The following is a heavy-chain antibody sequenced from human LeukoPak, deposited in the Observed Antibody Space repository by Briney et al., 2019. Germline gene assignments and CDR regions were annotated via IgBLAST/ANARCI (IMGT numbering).Heavy chain of an antibody. J-gene: IGHJ4*02. CDR3: ARQDPGARYYFDF. D-gene: IGHD6-6*01. Sequence: GESLKISCKTSGYSFATYWLAWVRQTPGQGLEWMGIIYPSNSDTRYSPSFEGQVTISADKSIGTAYLQWSSLKASDTAVYYCARQDPGARYYFDFWGQGTLVTVSS. V-gene: IGHV5-51*01. CDR2: IYPSNSDT. CDR1: GYSFATYW.